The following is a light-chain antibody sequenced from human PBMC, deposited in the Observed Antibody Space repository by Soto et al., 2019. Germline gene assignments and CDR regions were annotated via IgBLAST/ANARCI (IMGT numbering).Light chain of an antibody. V-gene: IGLV2-23*01. J-gene: IGLJ1*01. CDR3: YSYAGENLYV. CDR2: EGT. Sequence: QSALPQRSSVSAYPGQSITIPFTGTSSDVGSYNLVSWFQQHPFKVPKLLIYEGTKRPSGLSDRFSGSKSGNTASLTISGLQAEDEADYYCYSYAGENLYVFGTGTKVTVL. CDR1: SSDVGSYNL.